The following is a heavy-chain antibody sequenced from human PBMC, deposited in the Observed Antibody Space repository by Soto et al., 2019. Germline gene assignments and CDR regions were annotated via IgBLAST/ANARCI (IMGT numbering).Heavy chain of an antibody. J-gene: IGHJ6*03. CDR3: ARDGVSYQLLSPYYYYMDV. Sequence: ASVKVSCKASGYTFTSYYMHWVRQAPGQGLEWMGIINPSGGSTSYAQKFQGRVTMTRDTSTSTVYMELSSLRSEDTAVYYCARDGVSYQLLSPYYYYMDVWGKGTTVTVSS. CDR2: INPSGGST. CDR1: GYTFTSYY. V-gene: IGHV1-46*03. D-gene: IGHD2-2*01.